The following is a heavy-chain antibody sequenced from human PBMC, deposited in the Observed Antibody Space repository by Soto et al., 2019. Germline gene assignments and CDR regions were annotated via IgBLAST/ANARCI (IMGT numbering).Heavy chain of an antibody. CDR2: IYSGGST. D-gene: IGHD3-22*01. Sequence: GSLRLSCSAPGFTVSSNYMSWVRQAPGKVLEWFSVIYSGGSTYYADSVKGRFTISRDNSKNTLYLQMNSLRAEDTAVYYCARDRALYYYGSSGYYDYWGQGTLVTVSS. J-gene: IGHJ4*02. CDR1: GFTVSSNY. V-gene: IGHV3-66*01. CDR3: ARDRALYYYGSSGYYDY.